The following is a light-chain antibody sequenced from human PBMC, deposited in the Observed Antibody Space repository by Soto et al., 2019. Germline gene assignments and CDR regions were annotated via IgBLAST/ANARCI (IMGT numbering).Light chain of an antibody. V-gene: IGLV2-14*01. CDR3: TSYTSSSTGV. CDR1: SSDVGAYKF. J-gene: IGLJ3*02. Sequence: QSVLTQPASVSGSPGQSITISCTGTSSDVGAYKFVSWYQQHPGRAPKLMIYEVSNRPSGVSNRFSGSKSGNTASLTISGLQAEDEADYYCTSYTSSSTGVFGGGTKLTVL. CDR2: EVS.